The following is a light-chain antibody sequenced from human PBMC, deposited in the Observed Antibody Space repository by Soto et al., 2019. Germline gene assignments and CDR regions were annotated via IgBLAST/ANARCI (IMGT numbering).Light chain of an antibody. Sequence: QSALTQPASVSGSPVQSSTISCTGTSSDVGGYNYVSWYQHHPGKAPKLIIYDVSNRPSGVSIRFSGSKSDNTASLTISGLQPEDEADYHCSSYTTSNTRQIVFGTGTKVTVL. CDR2: DVS. CDR1: SSDVGGYNY. V-gene: IGLV2-14*03. CDR3: SSYTTSNTRQIV. J-gene: IGLJ1*01.